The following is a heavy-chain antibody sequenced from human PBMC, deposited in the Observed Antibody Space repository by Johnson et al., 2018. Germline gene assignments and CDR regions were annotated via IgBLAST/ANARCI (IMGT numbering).Heavy chain of an antibody. CDR2: INDRSSDI. V-gene: IGHV3-48*02. D-gene: IGHD1-26*01. CDR3: ARDLVTGSYLEAFDI. CDR1: GFSLGTYT. Sequence: EVQLVESGGGLVQPGGSLRLSCAASGFSLGTYTIHWVRQAPGKGLEWISSINDRSSDIYYADSVKGRFTISRDNAKNSVYLQMNSLKDEDTAVYDCARDLVTGSYLEAFDIWGQGTMVTVSS. J-gene: IGHJ3*02.